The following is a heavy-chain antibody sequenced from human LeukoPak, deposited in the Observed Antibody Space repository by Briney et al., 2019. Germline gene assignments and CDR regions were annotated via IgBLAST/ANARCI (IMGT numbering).Heavy chain of an antibody. J-gene: IGHJ4*02. Sequence: SETLSLTCTVSGGSISSYYWSWIRQPPGKGLEWIGYIYYSGSTNYNPSLKSRLTISVDTSKNQFSLKLSPVTAADTAVYYCARDDPYSSFDYWGQGTLVTVSS. CDR3: ARDDPYSSFDY. V-gene: IGHV4-59*12. D-gene: IGHD6-13*01. CDR2: IYYSGST. CDR1: GGSISSYY.